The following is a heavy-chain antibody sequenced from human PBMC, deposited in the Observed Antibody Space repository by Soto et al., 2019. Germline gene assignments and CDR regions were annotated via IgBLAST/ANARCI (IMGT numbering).Heavy chain of an antibody. CDR1: GLTCNSYG. Sequence: VGSLRLSCAASGLTCNSYGMRWVRQAPGKGLEWVVVISFDGRNTYYADSVKGRFTISRDNSKNTLYLQMTNMDPVDTATYYCALVDTAMAPLDSWGQGTLVTVSS. D-gene: IGHD5-18*01. CDR2: ISFDGRNT. J-gene: IGHJ4*02. CDR3: ALVDTAMAPLDS. V-gene: IGHV3-30*03.